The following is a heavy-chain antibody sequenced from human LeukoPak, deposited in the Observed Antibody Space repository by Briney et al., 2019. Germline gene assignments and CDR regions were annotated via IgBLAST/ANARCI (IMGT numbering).Heavy chain of an antibody. CDR1: GYTFTGYY. D-gene: IGHD6-19*01. CDR2: INPNSGGT. CDR3: ARDPGSGWTNYYYYYYMDV. V-gene: IGHV1-2*02. J-gene: IGHJ6*03. Sequence: RASVRVSCKASGYTFTGYYMHWVRQAPGQGLEWMGWINPNSGGTNYAQKFQGRVTMTRDTSISTAYMELSRLRSDDTAVYYCARDPGSGWTNYYYYYYMDVWGKGTTVTISS.